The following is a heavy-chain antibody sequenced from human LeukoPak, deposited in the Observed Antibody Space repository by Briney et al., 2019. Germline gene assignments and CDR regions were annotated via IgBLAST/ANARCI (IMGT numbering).Heavy chain of an antibody. CDR1: GGSISSYY. Sequence: SETLSLTCTVSGGSISSYYWSWIRQPPGKGLEWIGYIYYSGSTNYNPSLKSRVTISVDTSKNQFSLKLSSVTAADTAVYYCAREGFLGAFDIWGQGTMVTVSS. V-gene: IGHV4-59*01. J-gene: IGHJ3*02. D-gene: IGHD3-10*01. CDR2: IYYSGST. CDR3: AREGFLGAFDI.